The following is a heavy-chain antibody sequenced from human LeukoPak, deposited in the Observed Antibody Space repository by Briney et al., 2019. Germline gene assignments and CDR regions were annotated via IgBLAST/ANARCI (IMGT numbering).Heavy chain of an antibody. CDR1: GGSVSSGGYY. CDR2: IYYSGST. D-gene: IGHD5-24*01. Sequence: SETLSLTCTVSGGSVSSGGYYWSWIRQHPGKGLEWIGNIYYSGSTYYNPSLKSRVPISVDTSKNQFSLKLTSVTAADTAVYYCVSSRNGYNAAFNYWGQGTLVSVST. V-gene: IGHV4-31*03. J-gene: IGHJ4*02. CDR3: VSSRNGYNAAFNY.